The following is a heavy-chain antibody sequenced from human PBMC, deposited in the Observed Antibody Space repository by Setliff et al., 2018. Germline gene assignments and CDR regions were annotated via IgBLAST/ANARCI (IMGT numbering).Heavy chain of an antibody. D-gene: IGHD3-10*01. CDR1: GFTVSAYD. Sequence: GSLRLSCTTSGFTVSAYDMSWVRQAPGKGLEWVSLLDNDGSKYYADSVKGRFTISRDNSKNTLYLQMSSLTTEDTAVYYCRLWFGELLRDYWGQGTLVTVS. CDR2: LDNDGSK. CDR3: RLWFGELLRDY. V-gene: IGHV3-53*01. J-gene: IGHJ4*02.